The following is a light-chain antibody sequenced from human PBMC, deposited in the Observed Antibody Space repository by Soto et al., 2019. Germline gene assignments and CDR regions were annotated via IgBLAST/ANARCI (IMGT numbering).Light chain of an antibody. CDR3: QQSYSTAWT. CDR1: QSIRNY. CDR2: AAS. J-gene: IGKJ1*01. Sequence: DIQMTQSPSSLSASVGDRVTITCRVSQSIRNYLNWYQQKPGKAPKLLIYAASTFQNWVPSRFSGSGSGTDFTLTITTLQPEDFATYYCQQSYSTAWTFGQGTKVEIK. V-gene: IGKV1-39*01.